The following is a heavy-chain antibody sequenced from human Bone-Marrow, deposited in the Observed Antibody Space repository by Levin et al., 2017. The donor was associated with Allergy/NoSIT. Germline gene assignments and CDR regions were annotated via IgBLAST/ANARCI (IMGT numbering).Heavy chain of an antibody. CDR2: FSYDGRKI. CDR3: AKEGYSGSDAPNSDALDV. Sequence: GESLKISCAASGFTLSTRDMHWVRQAPGKGLEWVAIFSYDGRKIHYADSVQGRFTISRDTSKNTLYLQMNTLTGDDTAVYYCAKEGYSGSDAPNSDALDVWGQGIMVIVSS. V-gene: IGHV3-30*18. D-gene: IGHD5-12*01. CDR1: GFTLSTRD. J-gene: IGHJ3*01.